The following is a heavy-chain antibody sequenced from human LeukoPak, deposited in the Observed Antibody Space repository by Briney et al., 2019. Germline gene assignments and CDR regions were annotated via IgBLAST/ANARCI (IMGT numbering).Heavy chain of an antibody. CDR3: ARGRDAFDI. V-gene: IGHV4-59*01. CDR1: GGSISSYY. Sequence: SETLSLTCTVSGGSISSYYWNWIRQPPGKGLEWIGYIYYSGSTNYNPSLKSRVTISVDKSKNQFSLKLTSVTAADTAVYYCARGRDAFDIWGQGTMVTVSS. J-gene: IGHJ3*02. CDR2: IYYSGST.